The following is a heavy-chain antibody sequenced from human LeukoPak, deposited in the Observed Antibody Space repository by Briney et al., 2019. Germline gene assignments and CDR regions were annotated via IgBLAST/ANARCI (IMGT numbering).Heavy chain of an antibody. V-gene: IGHV4-4*02. Sequence: RTLGTLSLTCAVSGGSISSSNWWSWVRQPPGKGLEWIGEIYHSGSTNYNPSLKSRVTISVDKSKNQFSLKLSSVTAADTAVYYCARSSPYCTNGVCYHYWGQGTLVTVSS. CDR3: ARSSPYCTNGVCYHY. CDR2: IYHSGST. D-gene: IGHD2-8*01. CDR1: GGSISSSNW. J-gene: IGHJ4*02.